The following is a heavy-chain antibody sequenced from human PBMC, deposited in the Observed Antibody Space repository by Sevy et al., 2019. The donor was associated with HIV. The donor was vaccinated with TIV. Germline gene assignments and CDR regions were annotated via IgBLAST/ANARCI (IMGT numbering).Heavy chain of an antibody. Sequence: GGSLRLSCVASGFTFSKYSMSWVRQTPGKGLEWVSTLSFACGRINYADSVKGRFTMSRDDSRNTFYLQMDSLRADETAIYYCARDGCSYPHDYWGQGSVVTASS. CDR2: LSFACGRI. J-gene: IGHJ4*02. D-gene: IGHD3-16*02. CDR1: GFTFSKYS. V-gene: IGHV3-23*01. CDR3: ARDGCSYPHDY.